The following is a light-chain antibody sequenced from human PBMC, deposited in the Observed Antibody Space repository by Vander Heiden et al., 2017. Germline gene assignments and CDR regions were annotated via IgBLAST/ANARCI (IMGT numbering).Light chain of an antibody. CDR3: QAWDSSTYVV. Sequence: SSELTQPPSVSVSPGQPASITCSGDKLGDKYACWYQQKPGQSPVLVIYQDSKRPSGIPERFSGSNSGNTATLTISGTQAMDEADYYCQAWDSSTYVVFGGGTKLTVL. J-gene: IGLJ2*01. V-gene: IGLV3-1*01. CDR1: KLGDKY. CDR2: QDS.